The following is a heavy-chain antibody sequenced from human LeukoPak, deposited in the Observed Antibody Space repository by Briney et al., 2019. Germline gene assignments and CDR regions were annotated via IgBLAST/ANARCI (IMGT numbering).Heavy chain of an antibody. J-gene: IGHJ4*02. Sequence: ASVKVSCKVSGYTLTELSMHWVRQAPGKGLEWMGAFDPEDGETIYAQKFQGRVTMTEDTSTDTAYMELSSLRSEDTAVYYCATGIILTGYSSNDYWGQGTLVAVSS. CDR3: ATGIILTGYSSNDY. CDR1: GYTLTELS. D-gene: IGHD3-9*01. V-gene: IGHV1-24*01. CDR2: FDPEDGET.